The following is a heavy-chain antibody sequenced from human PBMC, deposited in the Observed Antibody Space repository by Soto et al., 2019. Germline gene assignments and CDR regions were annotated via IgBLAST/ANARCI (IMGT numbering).Heavy chain of an antibody. D-gene: IGHD3-22*01. J-gene: IGHJ4*01. CDR2: IKSKIDGGTT. Sequence: PGGSLRLSCAAPGFTFATAWVKWVRPAPGEGVEWVGRIKSKIDGGTTDFAAPVKGRFAISRDDSRNMVYFQMNSLEIEDTAVYYCTTDSHFTMKLVRFDYWGLGTLVTVSS. CDR3: TTDSHFTMKLVRFDY. V-gene: IGHV3-15*07. CDR1: GFTFATAW.